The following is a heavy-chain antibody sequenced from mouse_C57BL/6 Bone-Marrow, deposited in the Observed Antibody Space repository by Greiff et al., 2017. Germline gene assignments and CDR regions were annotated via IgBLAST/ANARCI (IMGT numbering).Heavy chain of an antibody. CDR3: TRDLLLRRYAMDY. J-gene: IGHJ4*01. CDR2: ISSGGDYI. D-gene: IGHD1-1*01. V-gene: IGHV5-9-1*02. CDR1: GFTFSSYA. Sequence: EVHLVESGEGLVKPGGSLKLSCAASGFTFSSYAMSWVRQTPEKRLEWVAYISSGGDYIYYADTVKGRFTISRDNARTTLYLQKSSLKSEDTAMYYCTRDLLLRRYAMDYWGQGTSVTVSS.